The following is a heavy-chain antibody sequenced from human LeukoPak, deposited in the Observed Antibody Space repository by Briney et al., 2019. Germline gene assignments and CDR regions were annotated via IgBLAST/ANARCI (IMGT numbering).Heavy chain of an antibody. V-gene: IGHV4-30-2*01. Sequence: PSETLSLTCAVSGGSISSGGYSWSWIRQPPGTGLEWIGYIYHSGSTYYNPSLKSRVTISVDRSKNQFSLKLSSVTAADTAVYSCARTDSIGLFQYWGQGILVTVSS. J-gene: IGHJ4*02. CDR2: IYHSGST. CDR1: GGSISSGGYS. D-gene: IGHD3-22*01. CDR3: ARTDSIGLFQY.